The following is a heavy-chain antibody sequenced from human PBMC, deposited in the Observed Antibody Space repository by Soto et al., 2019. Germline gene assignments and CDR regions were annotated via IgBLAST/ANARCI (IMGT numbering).Heavy chain of an antibody. CDR3: ARSIVVVTALDY. V-gene: IGHV1-3*05. CDR2: IHAGNGNT. J-gene: IGHJ4*02. Sequence: QVQLVQSGAEEKKPGASVKVSCKASGYTFTSYAMHWVRQAPGQRLEWMGWIHAGNGNTKYSQKFQGRVTISRDTSASTAYMEVSSLRSEDTAVYYCARSIVVVTALDYWGQGTLVTVSS. D-gene: IGHD2-21*02. CDR1: GYTFTSYA.